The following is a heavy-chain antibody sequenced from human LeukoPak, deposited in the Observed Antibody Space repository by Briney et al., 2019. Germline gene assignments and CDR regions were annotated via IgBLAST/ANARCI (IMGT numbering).Heavy chain of an antibody. D-gene: IGHD5-24*01. CDR2: ISGNGGNT. Sequence: GGSLRLSCAASGFSFNTYAMNWVRQAPGKGLEWVSTISGNGGNTYYADSVKGRFTISRDNSKNTLYLQMNSLRAEDTAVYYCAKDQNFVGWGDGYNSWFDYWGQGTLVTVSS. J-gene: IGHJ4*02. CDR3: AKDQNFVGWGDGYNSWFDY. V-gene: IGHV3-23*01. CDR1: GFSFNTYA.